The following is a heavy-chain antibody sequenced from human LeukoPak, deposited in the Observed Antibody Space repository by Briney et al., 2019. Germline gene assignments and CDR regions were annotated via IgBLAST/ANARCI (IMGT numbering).Heavy chain of an antibody. V-gene: IGHV4-59*13. J-gene: IGHJ6*04. CDR2: IYSSGRT. D-gene: IGHD2-21*02. CDR3: ARGDHYYYTMDV. CDR1: GGSISSYY. Sequence: SETLSLTCTVSGGSISSYYWSWIRQPPGEGLEWIGYIYSSGRTNYNPSLKRRVTISVDTTKNQFSLYLTSMTAADTAVYYCARGDHYYYTMDVWGKGTTVTVSS.